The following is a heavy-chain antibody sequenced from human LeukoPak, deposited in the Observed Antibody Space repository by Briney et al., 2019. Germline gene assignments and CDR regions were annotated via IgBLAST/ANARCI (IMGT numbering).Heavy chain of an antibody. CDR3: ARSRYGDYDY. CDR1: VYTFSNYW. Sequence: GESLKISCKASVYTFSNYWIGGVRQKPGKGLDWMGIISGGNFYTRYSPSFQGQVTISVDKSTNTAYLQWSSLKASDTAMYYCARSRYGDYDYWGQGTLVAVSS. V-gene: IGHV5-51*01. CDR2: ISGGNFYT. J-gene: IGHJ4*02. D-gene: IGHD4-17*01.